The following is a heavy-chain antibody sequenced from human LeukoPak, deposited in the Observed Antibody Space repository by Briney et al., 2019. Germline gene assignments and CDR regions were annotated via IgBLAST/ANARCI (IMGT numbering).Heavy chain of an antibody. Sequence: GGSLRLSCAASGFTFGSYAMSWVRQALGKGLEWVSAISGSGGSTYYADSVKGRFTISRDNSKNTLYLQMNSLRAEDTAVYYCAKQSGTMIVVVHTYFDYWGQGTLVTVSS. CDR1: GFTFGSYA. CDR3: AKQSGTMIVVVHTYFDY. CDR2: ISGSGGST. D-gene: IGHD3-22*01. J-gene: IGHJ4*02. V-gene: IGHV3-23*01.